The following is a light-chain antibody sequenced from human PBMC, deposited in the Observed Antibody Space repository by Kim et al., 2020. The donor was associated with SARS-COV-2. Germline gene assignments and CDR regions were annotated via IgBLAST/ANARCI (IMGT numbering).Light chain of an antibody. Sequence: QSALTQPASVSGSPGQSIAISCTGTSSDIGSYNLVSWYQQHPGKAPKLMISEVTKRPSGVSDRFSGSKSGNTASLTISGLQAEDEADYYCCSYAGGSIYVFGTGTKVTVL. CDR2: EVT. CDR3: CSYAGGSIYV. CDR1: SSDIGSYNL. J-gene: IGLJ1*01. V-gene: IGLV2-23*02.